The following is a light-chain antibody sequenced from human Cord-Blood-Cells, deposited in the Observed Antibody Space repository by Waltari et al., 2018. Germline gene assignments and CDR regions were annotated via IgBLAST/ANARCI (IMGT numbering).Light chain of an antibody. J-gene: IGLJ1*01. CDR2: DVS. Sequence: QSALTQPASVSGSPGQSLTISCTGTSRHVGGSNYVSWYQQHPGKAPKLMIYDVSNRPSGVSNRFSGSKSGNTASLTISGLQAEDEADYYCSSYTSSSTYVFGTGTKVTVL. CDR3: SSYTSSSTYV. V-gene: IGLV2-14*01. CDR1: SRHVGGSNY.